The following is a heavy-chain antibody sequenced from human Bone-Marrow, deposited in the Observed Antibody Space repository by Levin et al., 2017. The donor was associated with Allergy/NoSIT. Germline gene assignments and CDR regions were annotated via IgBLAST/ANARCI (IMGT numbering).Heavy chain of an antibody. Sequence: GESLKISCAASGFTFSSYSMNWVRQAPGKGLEWVSSISSSSSYIYYADSVKGRFTISRDNAKNSLYLQMNSLRAEDTAVYYCARDPPHYDFWSENGMDVWGQGTTVTVSS. J-gene: IGHJ6*02. CDR2: ISSSSSYI. CDR1: GFTFSSYS. D-gene: IGHD3-3*01. V-gene: IGHV3-21*01. CDR3: ARDPPHYDFWSENGMDV.